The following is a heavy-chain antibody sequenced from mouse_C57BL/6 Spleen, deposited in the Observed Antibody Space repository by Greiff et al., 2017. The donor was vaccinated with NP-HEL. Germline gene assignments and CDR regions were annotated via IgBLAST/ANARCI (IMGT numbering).Heavy chain of an antibody. J-gene: IGHJ4*01. CDR2: IRSKSNNYAT. Sequence: VGGLVQPKGSLKLSCAASGFSFNTYAMNWVRQAPGKGLEWVARIRSKSNNYATYYADSVKDRFTISRDDSESMLYLQMNNLKTEDTAMYYCVVDSSGYVGMDYWGQGTSVTVSS. V-gene: IGHV10-1*01. D-gene: IGHD3-2*02. CDR3: VVDSSGYVGMDY. CDR1: GFSFNTYA.